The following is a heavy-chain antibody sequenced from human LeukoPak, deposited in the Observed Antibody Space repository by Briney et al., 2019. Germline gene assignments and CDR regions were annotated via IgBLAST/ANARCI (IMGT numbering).Heavy chain of an antibody. J-gene: IGHJ4*02. Sequence: SETLSLTCAVSGGSISSYYWSWIRQPPGKGLEWIGYIYHSGSTNYNPSLKSRVTISVDTSKNQFSLKLSSVTAADTAVYYCARGRGTAIGLDYWGQGTLVTVSS. CDR3: ARGRGTAIGLDY. CDR2: IYHSGST. D-gene: IGHD5-18*01. V-gene: IGHV4-59*08. CDR1: GGSISSYY.